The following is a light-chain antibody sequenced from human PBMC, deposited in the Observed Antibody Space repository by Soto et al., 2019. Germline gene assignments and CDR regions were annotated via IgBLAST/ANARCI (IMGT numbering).Light chain of an antibody. J-gene: IGKJ4*01. CDR3: QQGNSFPLT. CDR2: GAS. Sequence: ETVLTQSPATLSLSPGERATLTCRASQSVSSYLAWYQQKPGQAPRLLIYGASTRATGIPARFSGSGSGTDFTLTISNLQPEDFATYYCQQGNSFPLTFGGGTKVDIK. V-gene: IGKV3-11*01. CDR1: QSVSSY.